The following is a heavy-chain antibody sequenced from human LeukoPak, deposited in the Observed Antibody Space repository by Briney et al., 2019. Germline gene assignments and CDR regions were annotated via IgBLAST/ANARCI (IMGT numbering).Heavy chain of an antibody. J-gene: IGHJ4*02. D-gene: IGHD1-26*01. V-gene: IGHV4-39*02. CDR1: GGSISSSSYY. CDR3: ARDSTRRSYSFDY. CDR2: IYYSGST. Sequence: SETLSLTCTVSGGSISSSSYYWGWIRQPPGKGLEWIGSIYYSGSTYYNPSLKSRVTISVDTSKNQFSLKLSSVTAADTAVYYRARDSTRRSYSFDYWGQGTLVTVSS.